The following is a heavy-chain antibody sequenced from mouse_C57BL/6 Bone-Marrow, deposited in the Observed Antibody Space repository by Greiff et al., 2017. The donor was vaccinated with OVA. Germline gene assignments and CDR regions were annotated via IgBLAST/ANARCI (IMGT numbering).Heavy chain of an antibody. Sequence: QVQLQQSGAELARPGASVKLSCKASGYTFTSYGISWVKQRTGQGLEWIGEIYPRSGNTYYNEKFKGKATLTADKSSSTAYMELRSLTPEDSAVYFCARWGYDYDGAWFAYWGQGTLVTVSA. V-gene: IGHV1-81*01. CDR3: ARWGYDYDGAWFAY. J-gene: IGHJ3*01. CDR2: IYPRSGNT. D-gene: IGHD2-4*01. CDR1: GYTFTSYG.